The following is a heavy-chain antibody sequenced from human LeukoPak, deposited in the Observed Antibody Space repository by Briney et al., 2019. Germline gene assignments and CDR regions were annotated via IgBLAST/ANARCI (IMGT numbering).Heavy chain of an antibody. Sequence: PSETLSLTCAVSGYSISSGYYWGWIRQPRGKGLEWIGSIYHSGSTYYNPSLKSRVTISVDTSKNQFSLKLSSVAAADTAVYYCARPFWSGYYDAFDIWGQGTMVTVSS. J-gene: IGHJ3*02. CDR2: IYHSGST. CDR3: ARPFWSGYYDAFDI. D-gene: IGHD3-3*01. V-gene: IGHV4-38-2*01. CDR1: GYSISSGYY.